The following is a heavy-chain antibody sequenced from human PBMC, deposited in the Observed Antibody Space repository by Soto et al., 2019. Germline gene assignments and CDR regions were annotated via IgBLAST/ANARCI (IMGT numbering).Heavy chain of an antibody. CDR1: GGSISSSNW. CDR3: ARAWFGELLARWFDP. D-gene: IGHD3-10*01. Sequence: QVQLQESGPGLVKPSGTLSLTCAVSGGSISSSNWWSWVRQPPGKGLEWIGEIYHSGSTNYNPSLKSRVAISVDKSKNQFSLKLSSVTAADTAVYYCARAWFGELLARWFDPWGQGTLVTVSS. CDR2: IYHSGST. V-gene: IGHV4-4*02. J-gene: IGHJ5*02.